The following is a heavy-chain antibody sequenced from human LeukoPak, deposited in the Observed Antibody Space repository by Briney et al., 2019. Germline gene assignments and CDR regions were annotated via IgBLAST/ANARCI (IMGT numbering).Heavy chain of an antibody. CDR1: GGSISNYH. Sequence: SETLSLTCTVSGGSISNYHWSWIRQPAGEGLEWIGRIYNGGSTTYSPSLKSRVTMSVDTSKNQFSLKLSSVTAADTAVYYCARDVTCSGGSCYSFNWFDPWGQGTLVTVSS. V-gene: IGHV4-4*07. J-gene: IGHJ5*02. CDR2: IYNGGST. D-gene: IGHD2-15*01. CDR3: ARDVTCSGGSCYSFNWFDP.